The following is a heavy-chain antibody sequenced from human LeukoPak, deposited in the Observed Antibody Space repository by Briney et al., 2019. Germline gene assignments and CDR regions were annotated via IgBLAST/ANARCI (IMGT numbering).Heavy chain of an antibody. CDR2: SSSSGSTI. V-gene: IGHV3-48*03. J-gene: IGHJ6*03. D-gene: IGHD2-15*01. CDR1: GFTFSSYE. Sequence: GGSLRLSCAASGFTFSSYEMHWVRQAPGKGLEWVSYSSSSGSTIYYADSVKGRFTISRDNAKNSLYLQMNSLRAEDTAIYYCAKNGDRGAYCTGGTCYPYFYYYMDVWGKGTTVTI. CDR3: AKNGDRGAYCTGGTCYPYFYYYMDV.